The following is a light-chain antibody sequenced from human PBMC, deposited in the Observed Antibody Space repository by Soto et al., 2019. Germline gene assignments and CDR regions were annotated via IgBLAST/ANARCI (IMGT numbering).Light chain of an antibody. CDR2: GAS. CDR3: QQYNKWP. Sequence: EIVMTQSPATLSVSPGERATLACRASQSVRSNLAWYQQKPGQAPRLLIYGASTRATGIPARFSGRGSGTEFTLTISSLQSEDFAIYYCQQYNKWPLGIGTKVEIK. J-gene: IGKJ4*01. V-gene: IGKV3-15*01. CDR1: QSVRSN.